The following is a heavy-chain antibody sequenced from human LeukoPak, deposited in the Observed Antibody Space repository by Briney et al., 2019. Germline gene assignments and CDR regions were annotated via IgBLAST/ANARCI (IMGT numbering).Heavy chain of an antibody. Sequence: ALRLSCAASGFTFSSYEMSWVRQAPGKGLEWVANIKQDGSEKYYVDSVKGRFTISRDNAKNSLYLQMNSLRAEDTAVYYCAKDGGGTMARGVIIPLRDAFDIWGQGTMVTVSS. D-gene: IGHD3-10*01. CDR3: AKDGGGTMARGVIIPLRDAFDI. CDR1: GFTFSSYE. CDR2: IKQDGSEK. J-gene: IGHJ3*02. V-gene: IGHV3-7*01.